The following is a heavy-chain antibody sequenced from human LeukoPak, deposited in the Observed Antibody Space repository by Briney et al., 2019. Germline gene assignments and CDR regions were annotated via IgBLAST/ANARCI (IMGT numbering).Heavy chain of an antibody. J-gene: IGHJ4*02. CDR1: GGSISSYY. CDR3: ARAGFALAPHRGTPFDY. D-gene: IGHD6-6*01. Sequence: PSETLSLTCTVSGGSISSYYWSWIRQPPGKGLEWIGEINHSGSTNYNSSLKSRATISVDTSKNQFSLILSSVTAADTAVYYCARAGFALAPHRGTPFDYWGQGTLVTVSS. V-gene: IGHV4-34*01. CDR2: INHSGST.